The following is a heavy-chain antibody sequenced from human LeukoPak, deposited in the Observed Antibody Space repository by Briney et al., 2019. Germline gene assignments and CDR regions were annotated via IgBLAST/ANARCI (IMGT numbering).Heavy chain of an antibody. J-gene: IGHJ4*02. CDR1: GYTFTSYA. CDR3: AGAYSSGWYRY. Sequence: ASVKVSCEASGYTFTSYAMHWVRQAPGQRLEWMGWINAGNGNTKYSQKFQGRVTITRDTSASTAYMELSSLRSEDTAVYYCAGAYSSGWYRYWGQGTLVTVSS. V-gene: IGHV1-3*01. D-gene: IGHD6-19*01. CDR2: INAGNGNT.